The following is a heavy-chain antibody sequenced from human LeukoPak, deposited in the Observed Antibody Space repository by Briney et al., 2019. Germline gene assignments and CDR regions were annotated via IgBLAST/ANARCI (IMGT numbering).Heavy chain of an antibody. J-gene: IGHJ5*02. CDR3: TRDRGTYNWLDP. CDR1: GFTLSDSA. CDR2: IDRPAKSYAT. V-gene: IGHV3-73*01. Sequence: LSGGSLRLSCAASGFTLSDSAIHWVRQASGKGLEWVGLIDRPAKSYATAYGASVGGRFTISRDDSKNTAYLQMDSLKTEDTALYYCTRDRGTYNWLDPWDQGTLVTVSS. D-gene: IGHD1-26*01.